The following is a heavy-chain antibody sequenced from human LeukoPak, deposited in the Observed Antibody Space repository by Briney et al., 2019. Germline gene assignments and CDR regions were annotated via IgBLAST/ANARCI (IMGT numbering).Heavy chain of an antibody. CDR1: GDSISSYY. J-gene: IGHJ4*02. V-gene: IGHV4-59*08. CDR3: ARRNYGDYDHYFDY. CDR2: VSYSERT. Sequence: SETLSLTCNVSGDSISSYYWSWIRQPPGEGLEWIGYVSYSERTNYNPSLKSRVTISVDTSRNQFSLKLSSVTAANTAVYYCARRNYGDYDHYFDYWGQGTLVTVSS. D-gene: IGHD4-17*01.